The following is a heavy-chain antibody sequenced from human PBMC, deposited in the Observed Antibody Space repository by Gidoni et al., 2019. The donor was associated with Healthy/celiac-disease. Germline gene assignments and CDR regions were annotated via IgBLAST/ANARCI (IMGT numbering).Heavy chain of an antibody. CDR2: IRWNSGSI. D-gene: IGHD6-13*01. CDR3: AKDGDSSSWYVRNAFDI. Sequence: EVQLVASGGGLVQPGRSLSLSCAASGFTFDAYAMDWVRQAPGKGLEWVSGIRWNSGSIGYADSVKGRFTISRDNAKNSLYLQMNSLRAEDTALYYCAKDGDSSSWYVRNAFDIWGQGTMVTVPS. J-gene: IGHJ3*02. V-gene: IGHV3-9*01. CDR1: GFTFDAYA.